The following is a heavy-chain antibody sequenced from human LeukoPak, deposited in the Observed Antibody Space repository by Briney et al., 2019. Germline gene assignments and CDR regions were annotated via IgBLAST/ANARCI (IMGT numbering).Heavy chain of an antibody. CDR3: ARRTFISYYGSGLRKNAFDI. CDR1: GDSISSSYW. Sequence: SETLSLTCAVSGDSISSSYWWTWIRQPPGKGLEWLGEIYHTGSTNYNPSLKSRVTISVDTSKNQFSLKLSSVTAADTAVYYCARRTFISYYGSGLRKNAFDIWGQGTMVTVSS. V-gene: IGHV4-4*02. J-gene: IGHJ3*02. CDR2: IYHTGST. D-gene: IGHD3-10*01.